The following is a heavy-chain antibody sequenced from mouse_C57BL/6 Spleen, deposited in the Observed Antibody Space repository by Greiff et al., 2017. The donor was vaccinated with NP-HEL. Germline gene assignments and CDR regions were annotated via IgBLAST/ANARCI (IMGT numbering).Heavy chain of an antibody. V-gene: IGHV2-9*01. CDR2: IWGGGST. CDR3: AKHYDYGSSYDYYAMDY. J-gene: IGHJ4*01. D-gene: IGHD1-1*01. Sequence: QVQLKESGPGLVAPSQSLSITCTVSGFSLTSYGVDWVRQPPGKGLEWLGVIWGGGSTNYNSALMSSLRISTDNSKSQVFLKMNSLQTDDTALYYCAKHYDYGSSYDYYAMDYWGQGTSVTVSS. CDR1: GFSLTSYG.